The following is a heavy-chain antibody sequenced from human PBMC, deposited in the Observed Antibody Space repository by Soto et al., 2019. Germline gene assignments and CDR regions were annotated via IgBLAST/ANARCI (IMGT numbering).Heavy chain of an antibody. V-gene: IGHV3-23*01. J-gene: IGHJ6*03. CDR1: GFTFSSYA. CDR3: AKDRGGYDYVYYYYYMDV. Sequence: PGGSLRLSCAASGFTFSSYAMSWVRQAKGKGLEWVSAISGSGGSTYYADSVKGRFTISRDNSKNTLYLQMNSLRAEDTAVYYCAKDRGGYDYVYYYYYMDVWGKGTTVTVSS. D-gene: IGHD5-12*01. CDR2: ISGSGGST.